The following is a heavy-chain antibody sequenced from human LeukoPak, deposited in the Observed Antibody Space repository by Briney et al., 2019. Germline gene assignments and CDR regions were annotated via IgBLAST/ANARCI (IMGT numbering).Heavy chain of an antibody. CDR2: ISYDGSNK. CDR3: AREDGSHLHFDY. V-gene: IGHV3-30-3*01. J-gene: IGHJ4*02. CDR1: GFTFSSYA. D-gene: IGHD1-26*01. Sequence: GGSLRLSCAASGFTFSSYAMHWVRQAPGKGLEWVAVISYDGSNKYYADSVKGRFTISRDNSKNTLYLQMNSLRAEDTAVYYCAREDGSHLHFDYWGQGTLVTVSS.